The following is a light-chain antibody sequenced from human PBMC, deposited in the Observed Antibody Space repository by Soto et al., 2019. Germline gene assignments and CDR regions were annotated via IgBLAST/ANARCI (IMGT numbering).Light chain of an antibody. V-gene: IGKV1-13*02. CDR2: DAS. J-gene: IGKJ4*01. CDR1: QGISSA. CDR3: QQFSSYPLT. Sequence: AIQLTQSPSSLSASVGDRVTITCRASQGISSALAWYQQKPGKAPKLLIYDASSLESGVPSRFSGSGSGTDFTLTISSLQAEDFASCYCQQFSSYPLTFGGGTKVEIK.